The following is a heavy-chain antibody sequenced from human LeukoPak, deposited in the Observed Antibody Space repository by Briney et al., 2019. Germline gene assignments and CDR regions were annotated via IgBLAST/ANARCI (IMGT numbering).Heavy chain of an antibody. J-gene: IGHJ4*02. Sequence: RSSETLSLTCAVYGGSFSGYYWSWIRQPPGKGLEWIGEINHSGSTNYNPSLKSRVTMSVDTSKNQFSLKLSSVTAADTAVYYCARLSGYVGLYSSGWYGSRAKSITGFDYWGQGTLVTVSS. V-gene: IGHV4-34*01. CDR3: ARLSGYVGLYSSGWYGSRAKSITGFDY. CDR2: INHSGST. D-gene: IGHD6-19*01. CDR1: GGSFSGYY.